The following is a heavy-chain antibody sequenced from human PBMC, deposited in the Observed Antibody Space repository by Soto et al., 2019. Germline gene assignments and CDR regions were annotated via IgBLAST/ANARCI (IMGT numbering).Heavy chain of an antibody. CDR3: AREITGYGSLSYFDY. CDR2: ISSSSSYT. D-gene: IGHD3-16*01. V-gene: IGHV3-21*01. CDR1: GFSFSTYT. J-gene: IGHJ4*02. Sequence: PGGSLRLSCAASGFSFSTYTMNWFRQAPGKGLEWVSSISSSSSYTYYADSVKGRFTISRDNAKNSLYLQMNSLRAEDTAVYYCAREITGYGSLSYFDYWGQGTLVTVSS.